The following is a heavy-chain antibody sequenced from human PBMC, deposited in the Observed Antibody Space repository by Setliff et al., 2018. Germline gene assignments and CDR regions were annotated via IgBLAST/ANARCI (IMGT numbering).Heavy chain of an antibody. D-gene: IGHD3-10*01. CDR2: IYHSGST. V-gene: IGHV4-38-2*02. Sequence: SETLSLTCTVSGYSISSGYYWGWIRQPPGKGLEWIGSIYHSGSTYYNPSLKSRVTISVDTSKNQFSLKLSSVTAADTAVYYCARGYYYGSGGSFHNAPFDYWGQGMLVTVSS. J-gene: IGHJ4*02. CDR3: ARGYYYGSGGSFHNAPFDY. CDR1: GYSISSGYY.